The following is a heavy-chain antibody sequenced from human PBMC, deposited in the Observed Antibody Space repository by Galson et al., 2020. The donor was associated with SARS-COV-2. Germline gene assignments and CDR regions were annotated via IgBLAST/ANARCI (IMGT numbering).Heavy chain of an antibody. CDR3: ARDGGIAAAPRD. V-gene: IGHV4-59*12. D-gene: IGHD6-13*01. J-gene: IGHJ4*02. Sequence: ASETLSLTCTVSGGSISSYNWSWIRQPPGKGLEWIGYIYYSGSTNYNPSLKSRVTITVDTYKNQFSLKLSSVTAADTSVYYCARDGGIAAAPRDWGQGTLVTVSS. CDR2: IYYSGST. CDR1: GGSISSYN.